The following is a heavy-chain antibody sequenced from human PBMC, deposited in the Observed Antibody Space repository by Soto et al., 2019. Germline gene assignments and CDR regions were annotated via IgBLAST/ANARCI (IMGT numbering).Heavy chain of an antibody. J-gene: IGHJ6*02. D-gene: IGHD2-8*02. Sequence: ASVQVSCKASGGAFSISGFSWVRQAPGQGPEWIGGIIPILTTPNYAQKFQGRVTIVADESTTTVYMQLSSLKFEDTAVYYCATSVGIAPTGEDGMDVWGQGTSVTVSS. CDR3: ATSVGIAPTGEDGMDV. CDR1: GGAFSISG. V-gene: IGHV1-69*13. CDR2: IIPILTTP.